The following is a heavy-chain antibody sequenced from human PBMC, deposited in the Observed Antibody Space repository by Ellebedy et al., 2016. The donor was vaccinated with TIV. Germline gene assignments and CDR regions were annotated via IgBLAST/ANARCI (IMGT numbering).Heavy chain of an antibody. D-gene: IGHD1-26*01. J-gene: IGHJ4*02. CDR1: GFRFRSSW. V-gene: IGHV3-74*01. Sequence: PGGSLRLSCAASGFRFRSSWMHWIRQAPEKGLVWVARINSDGSSTSYAYSMKGRFTISRDNAENTLYLQVNSLTVDDTAVYYCATGGNYYNGDWGRGTLVTVSS. CDR2: INSDGSST. CDR3: ATGGNYYNGD.